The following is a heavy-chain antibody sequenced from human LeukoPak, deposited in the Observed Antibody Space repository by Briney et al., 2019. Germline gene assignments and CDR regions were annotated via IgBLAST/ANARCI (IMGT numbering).Heavy chain of an antibody. V-gene: IGHV3-23*01. D-gene: IGHD2-15*01. J-gene: IGHJ4*02. CDR1: GFTFSSYG. CDR3: AKLLAYCFDY. Sequence: RAGGSLRLSCAASGFTFSSYGMSWVRQAPGKGLEWVSAISGSGGSTYYADSVKGRFTISRDNSKNTPYLQMNSLRAEDTAVYCCAKLLAYCFDYWGQGTLVTVSS. CDR2: ISGSGGST.